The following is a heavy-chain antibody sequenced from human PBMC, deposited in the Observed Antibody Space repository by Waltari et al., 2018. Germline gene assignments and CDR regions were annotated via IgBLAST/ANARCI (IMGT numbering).Heavy chain of an antibody. J-gene: IGHJ5*02. CDR1: GFTFSSYA. Sequence: QVQLVESGGGVVQPGRSLRLSCAASGFTFSSYAMHWVRQAPGKGLEWVAVISYDGSNKYYADSVKGRFTISRDNSKNTLYLQMNSLRAEDTAVYYCARDALAWCQGTLVTVSS. V-gene: IGHV3-30-3*01. D-gene: IGHD3-16*01. CDR2: ISYDGSNK. CDR3: ARDALA.